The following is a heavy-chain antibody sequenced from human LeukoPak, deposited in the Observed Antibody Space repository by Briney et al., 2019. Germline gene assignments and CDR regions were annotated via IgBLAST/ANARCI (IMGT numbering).Heavy chain of an antibody. CDR3: ARTAVGTLWTFDL. J-gene: IGHJ2*01. D-gene: IGHD6-13*01. CDR2: VSFNSGST. V-gene: IGHV3-23*01. CDR1: GFTFRSYA. Sequence: GGSLRLSCAAPGFTFRSYAMTWVRLAPGKGLEWVSEVSFNSGSTYYADSVKGRFTISRDNSKNTLYLQMNSLRAEDMAVYCCARTAVGTLWTFDLWGRGTLVTVSS.